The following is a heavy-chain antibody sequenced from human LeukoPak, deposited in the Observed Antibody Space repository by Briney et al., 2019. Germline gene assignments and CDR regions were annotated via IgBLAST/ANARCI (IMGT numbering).Heavy chain of an antibody. J-gene: IGHJ6*03. V-gene: IGHV4-59*01. CDR2: IYYSGST. D-gene: IGHD3-3*02. CDR3: ARAFYPGYYSYMAV. CDR1: GGSISPYY. Sequence: SETLSLTCTVSGGSISPYYWSWIRQPPGKGLEWIGYIYYSGSTNYNPSLKSRVTISVGTSKNQFSLKLSSVTAADTAVYYCARAFYPGYYSYMAVWGKGTTVTVSS.